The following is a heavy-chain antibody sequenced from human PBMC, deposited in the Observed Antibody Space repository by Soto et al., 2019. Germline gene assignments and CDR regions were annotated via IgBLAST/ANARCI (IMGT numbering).Heavy chain of an antibody. CDR3: ARERGATASAFDI. D-gene: IGHD5-18*01. J-gene: IGHJ3*02. V-gene: IGHV4-31*03. CDR2: IYYSGST. CDR1: GGSISSGGYY. Sequence: QVQLQESGPGLVKPSQTLSLTCTVSGGSISSGGYYWSWIRQHPGKGLEWIGYIYYSGSTYYNPSLKSRVTISVDTSKHQFSLKLSSVTAADTAVYYCARERGATASAFDIWGQGTMVTVSS.